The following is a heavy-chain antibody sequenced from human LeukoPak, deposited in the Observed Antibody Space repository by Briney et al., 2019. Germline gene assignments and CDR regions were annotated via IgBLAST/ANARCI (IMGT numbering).Heavy chain of an antibody. CDR3: ARPHTTNWPNDAFDL. D-gene: IGHD1-14*01. CDR2: ITNTGRTV. CDR1: GFTFSSYS. V-gene: IGHV3-48*01. J-gene: IGHJ3*01. Sequence: GGSLRLSCAASGFTFSSYSMNWVRQAPGKGPEWLTYITNTGRTVHYVDSVKGRFNISRDNAKNSPYLQMTSLTTDDTAIYYCARPHTTNWPNDAFDLWGQGTLATVSS.